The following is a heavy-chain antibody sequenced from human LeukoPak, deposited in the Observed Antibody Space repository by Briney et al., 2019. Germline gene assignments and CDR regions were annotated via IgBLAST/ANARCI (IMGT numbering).Heavy chain of an antibody. CDR2: MNPNSGNT. CDR3: ARGGYDSSGFDFDY. CDR1: GYTFTSYD. D-gene: IGHD3-22*01. Sequence: ASVKVSCMPSGYTFTSYDINWVRQATGQGLEWMGWMNPNSGNTGYAQKFRGRVTMTRNTSISTAYMELSSLRSEDTAVYYCARGGYDSSGFDFDYWGQGTLVTVSS. J-gene: IGHJ4*02. V-gene: IGHV1-8*01.